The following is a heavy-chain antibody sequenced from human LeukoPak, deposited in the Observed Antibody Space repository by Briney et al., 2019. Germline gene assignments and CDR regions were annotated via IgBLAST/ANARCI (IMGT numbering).Heavy chain of an antibody. D-gene: IGHD3-16*01. V-gene: IGHV5-51*01. CDR1: GYSFTSYW. J-gene: IGHJ4*02. CDR3: ARRAMITFGGVSFDY. CDR2: IYPGDSDT. Sequence: GESLKISCKGSGYSFTSYWIGWVRQMPGKGLEWMGIIYPGDSDTRYSPSFQDQVTISADQSISTAYLQWSSLKASDTAMYYCARRAMITFGGVSFDYWGQGTLVTVSS.